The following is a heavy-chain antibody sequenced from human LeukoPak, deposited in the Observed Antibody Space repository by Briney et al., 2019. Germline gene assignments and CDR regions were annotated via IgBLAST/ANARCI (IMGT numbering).Heavy chain of an antibody. CDR2: MNSDGSST. V-gene: IGHV3-74*01. CDR1: GFTLSHYW. D-gene: IGHD3-9*01. CDR3: AREQAATGTWGYDY. Sequence: GGSLRLSCAASGFTLSHYWMHWVRQAPGKGLVWVSCMNSDGSSTTYADSVKGRFTVSRDNAKNTLYLQMNNLRAEDTAVYHCAREQAATGTWGYDYWGQGTLVSVSS. J-gene: IGHJ4*02.